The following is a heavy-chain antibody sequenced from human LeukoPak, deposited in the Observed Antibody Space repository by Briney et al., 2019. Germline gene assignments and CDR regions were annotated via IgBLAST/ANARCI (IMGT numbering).Heavy chain of an antibody. CDR3: ARGGGDYWYFDL. V-gene: IGHV4-34*01. D-gene: IGHD4-17*01. J-gene: IGHJ2*01. Sequence: SETLSLTCTVSGGSISSYYWSWIRQPPGKGLEWIGEINHSGSTNYNPSLKSRVTISVDTSKNQISLKLSSVTAADTAVYYCARGGGDYWYFDLWGRGTLVTVSS. CDR1: GGSISSYY. CDR2: INHSGST.